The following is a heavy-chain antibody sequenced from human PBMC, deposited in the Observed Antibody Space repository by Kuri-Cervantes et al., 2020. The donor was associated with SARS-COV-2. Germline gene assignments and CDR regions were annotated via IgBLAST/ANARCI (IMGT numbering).Heavy chain of an antibody. D-gene: IGHD6-19*01. Sequence: LRLSCTVSGGSIRSGSYYWSWIRQPAGKGLEWIGFIYSSGVTNYNPSLKSRVTMSVDTSKNQFSLKLRSVTAADTAIYYCARGKWLVGDYYYYMGVWGKGTTVTVSS. CDR3: ARGKWLVGDYYYYMGV. V-gene: IGHV4-61*02. J-gene: IGHJ6*03. CDR2: IYSSGVT. CDR1: GGSIRSGSYY.